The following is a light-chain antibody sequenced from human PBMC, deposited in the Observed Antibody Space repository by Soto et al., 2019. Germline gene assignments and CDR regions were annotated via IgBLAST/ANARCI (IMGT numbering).Light chain of an antibody. V-gene: IGLV1-40*01. Sequence: QSVLTQPPSVSGAPGQRVTISCTGSRSNIGAGYDVHWYQQIPGAAPKLLIYGNSNRPSGVPDRFSGSKSGTSASLAITGLQAKDEADYYCQSYDASLSGDVVFGGGTKLTVL. J-gene: IGLJ2*01. CDR1: RSNIGAGYD. CDR2: GNS. CDR3: QSYDASLSGDVV.